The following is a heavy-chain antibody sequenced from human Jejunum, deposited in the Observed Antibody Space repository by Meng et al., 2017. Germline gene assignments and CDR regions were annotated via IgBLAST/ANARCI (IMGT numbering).Heavy chain of an antibody. J-gene: IGHJ4*02. D-gene: IGHD3/OR15-3a*01. Sequence: QVQLQQWGAGLLKPSETLSLTCSVLGEPFTTFYWNWIRQPPGEGLQWIGEVTHSGTTNYAPSLKSRVTISLDTSNNQFSLKLTSVTAADTAVYYCARVGLGWSGFDSWGQGTLVTVSS. CDR3: ARVGLGWSGFDS. CDR2: VTHSGTT. V-gene: IGHV4-34*01. CDR1: GEPFTTFY.